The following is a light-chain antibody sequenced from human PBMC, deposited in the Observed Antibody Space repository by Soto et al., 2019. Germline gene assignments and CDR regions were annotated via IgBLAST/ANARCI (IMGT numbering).Light chain of an antibody. CDR3: QQYVTSPWA. J-gene: IGKJ1*01. V-gene: IGKV3-20*01. CDR1: QSVSSSF. Sequence: EIVLTQSPGTLSLSPGEIATLSCRASQSVSSSFLAWYQQKPGQAPRLLIYGASNRATGIPDRFSGSGSGTDFTLTISRLEPEDFAVYYCQQYVTSPWACGQGTKVAIE. CDR2: GAS.